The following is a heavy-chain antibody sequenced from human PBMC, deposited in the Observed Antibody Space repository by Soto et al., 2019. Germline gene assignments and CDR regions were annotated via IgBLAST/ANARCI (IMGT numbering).Heavy chain of an antibody. J-gene: IGHJ4*02. CDR1: GFTFRSYA. D-gene: IGHD1-26*01. CDR3: VKGWELLTYFDC. Sequence: PGGSLRLSCSASGFTFRSYAMHWVRQAPGEGLEYVSGISSNGGSTYYADSVRGRFTISRDNYKNTLNLQMSSLRAEDTAVYYCVKGWELLTYFDCWGQGTPVTVSS. V-gene: IGHV3-64D*06. CDR2: ISSNGGST.